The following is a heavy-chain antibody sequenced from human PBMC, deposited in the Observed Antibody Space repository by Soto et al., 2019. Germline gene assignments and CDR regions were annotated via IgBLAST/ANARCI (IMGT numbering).Heavy chain of an antibody. V-gene: IGHV4-31*03. D-gene: IGHD2-15*01. CDR2: IYYSGSA. J-gene: IGHJ4*02. Sequence: QVHLQESGPGLVKPSQTLSLTCTVSRGSISSGGYYWSWVRQQPGKGLEWIGYIYYSGSAFYNPSLRSRVTMSVDTSKNQFSLTLSSVTAADTAVYYCARTRTAGSCLFDSWGQGGQVTVSS. CDR3: ARTRTAGSCLFDS. CDR1: RGSISSGGYY.